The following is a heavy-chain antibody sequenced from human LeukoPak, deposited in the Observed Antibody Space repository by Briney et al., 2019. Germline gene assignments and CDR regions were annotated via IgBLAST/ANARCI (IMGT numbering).Heavy chain of an antibody. CDR1: GFTFSSYA. J-gene: IGHJ4*02. CDR3: AKDPRPRIAAAGPGDSNFDY. CDR2: ISGSGGST. D-gene: IGHD6-13*01. V-gene: IGHV3-23*01. Sequence: PAGGSLRLSCAASGFTFSSYAMSWVRQAPGKGLEWVSAISGSGGSTYYADSVKGRFTISRDNSKNTLYLQMNSLRAEDTAVYYCAKDPRPRIAAAGPGDSNFDYWGQGTLVTVSS.